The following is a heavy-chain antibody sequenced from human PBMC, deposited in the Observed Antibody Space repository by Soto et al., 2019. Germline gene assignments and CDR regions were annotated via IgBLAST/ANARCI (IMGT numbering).Heavy chain of an antibody. CDR3: VSQRTSVLPQAYFAY. J-gene: IGHJ4*02. Sequence: PSETLSLTCTVSGGSVSNSNYYWGWIRQSPGKGLEWIGSVYYRGRSHSKSSVKSRVTISVDTSKNQFSLNLNSVTASDTAVYFCVSQRTSVLPQAYFAYSGPGALVAVSS. V-gene: IGHV4-39*01. CDR1: GGSVSNSNYY. CDR2: VYYRGRS.